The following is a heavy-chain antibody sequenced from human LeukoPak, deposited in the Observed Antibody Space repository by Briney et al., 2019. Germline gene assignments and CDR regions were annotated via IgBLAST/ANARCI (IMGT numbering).Heavy chain of an antibody. CDR3: ARVWVGATKAGYGY. D-gene: IGHD1-26*01. Sequence: GASVKVSCKASGYTFTSYYMHWVRQAPGQGLEWMGIISTSGGNTGYAQKFQGRIIMIRDTSTSTVYLDLSSPRSDDTAVYYCARVWVGATKAGYGYWGQGTLVTVSS. V-gene: IGHV1-46*01. J-gene: IGHJ4*02. CDR2: ISTSGGNT. CDR1: GYTFTSYY.